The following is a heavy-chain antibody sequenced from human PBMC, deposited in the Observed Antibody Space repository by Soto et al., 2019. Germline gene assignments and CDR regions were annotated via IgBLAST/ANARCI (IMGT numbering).Heavy chain of an antibody. V-gene: IGHV4-34*01. CDR1: GGSFSGYQ. CDR3: ARGLIIWFGELSRRGGYYYYMDV. J-gene: IGHJ6*03. Sequence: QVQLQQWGAGLLKPSETLSLTCAVYGGSFSGYQWTWIRQTPGKGLEWIGEINDSGNINYNPSLKSRVTILVDTAKKQISLKLSSVTAAYTAVYYCARGLIIWFGELSRRGGYYYYMDVWGKGTTVTVSS. CDR2: INDSGNI. D-gene: IGHD3-10*01.